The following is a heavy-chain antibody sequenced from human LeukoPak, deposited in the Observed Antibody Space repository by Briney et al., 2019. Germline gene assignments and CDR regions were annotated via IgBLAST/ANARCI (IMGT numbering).Heavy chain of an antibody. CDR1: GYTFTGYY. CDR3: ARDLGGSWQYYLDY. J-gene: IGHJ4*02. D-gene: IGHD3-16*01. V-gene: IGHV1-2*02. CDR2: INPNSGGT. Sequence: ASVKVSCKASGYTFTGYYMHWVRQAPGQGLEWMGWINPNSGGTNYAQKFQGRVTMTRDTSISTAYMELSRLRSDDTAVYYCARDLGGSWQYYLDYWGQGTLVTVSS.